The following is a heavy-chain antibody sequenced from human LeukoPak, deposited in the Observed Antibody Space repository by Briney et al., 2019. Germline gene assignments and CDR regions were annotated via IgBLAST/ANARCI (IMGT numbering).Heavy chain of an antibody. CDR1: GGSISSSRDY. CDR2: IYYSGST. V-gene: IGHV4-39*07. J-gene: IGHJ4*02. Sequence: SETLSLTCTVSGGSISSSRDYWAWLRQPPWKGLEWIANIYYSGSTYYSPSLKSRVTISVDTSKNQFSLRLSSVTAADTAVYYCARAGGSWYNYFDYWGQGTLVTVSS. CDR3: ARAGGSWYNYFDY. D-gene: IGHD6-13*01.